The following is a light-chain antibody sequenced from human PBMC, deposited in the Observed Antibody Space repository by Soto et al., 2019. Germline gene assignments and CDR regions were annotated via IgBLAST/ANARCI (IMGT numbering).Light chain of an antibody. Sequence: QSALTQPASVSGSPGQSITISCTGTSSDVGGYNYVSWYQHHPGKAPKLMIYDVSNRPSGVSNRFSGSKSGNTASLTISGLQAEDEVDYYCNSYTSTSTSYVFGTGTKLTVL. J-gene: IGLJ1*01. V-gene: IGLV2-14*03. CDR1: SSDVGGYNY. CDR2: DVS. CDR3: NSYTSTSTSYV.